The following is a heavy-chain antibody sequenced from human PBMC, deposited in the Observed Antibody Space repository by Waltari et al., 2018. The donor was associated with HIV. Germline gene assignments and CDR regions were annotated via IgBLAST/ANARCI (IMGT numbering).Heavy chain of an antibody. Sequence: QVQLQQWGAGLLKPSETLSLTCAVYGGSFSGYYWSWIRQPPGKGLEWIGEINHSGSTNYNPSLKSRVTISVDTSKNQFSLKLSSVTAADTAVYYCASLRQRGYCSGGSCKGVDYWGQGTLVTVSS. D-gene: IGHD2-15*01. CDR1: GGSFSGYY. J-gene: IGHJ4*02. CDR3: ASLRQRGYCSGGSCKGVDY. CDR2: INHSGST. V-gene: IGHV4-34*01.